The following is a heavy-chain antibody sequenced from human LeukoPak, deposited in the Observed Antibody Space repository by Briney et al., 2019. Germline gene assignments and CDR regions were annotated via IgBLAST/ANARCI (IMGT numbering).Heavy chain of an antibody. J-gene: IGHJ4*02. CDR3: ARATHYYDSSGYYYQLPFDY. V-gene: IGHV1-69*04. CDR2: IIPILGIA. Sequence: GASVKVSCKASGGTFSSYAISWVRRAPGQGLEWMGRIIPILGIANYAQKFQGRVTITADKSTSTAYMELSSLRSEDTAVYYCARATHYYDSSGYYYQLPFDYWGQGTLVTVSS. CDR1: GGTFSSYA. D-gene: IGHD3-22*01.